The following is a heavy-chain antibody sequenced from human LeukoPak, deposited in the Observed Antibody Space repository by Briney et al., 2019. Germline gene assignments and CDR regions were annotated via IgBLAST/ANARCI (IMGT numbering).Heavy chain of an antibody. D-gene: IGHD6-13*01. CDR2: ISAYNGNT. J-gene: IGHJ4*02. CDR1: GYTFTSYG. CDR3: VGVHRYSSSWDSFDY. Sequence: ASVKVSCKASGYTFTSYGISWVRQAPGQGLEWMGWISAYNGNTNYAQKLQGRVTMTTDTSTSTAYMELRSLRSDDTAVYYCVGVHRYSSSWDSFDYWGQGTLVTVSS. V-gene: IGHV1-18*01.